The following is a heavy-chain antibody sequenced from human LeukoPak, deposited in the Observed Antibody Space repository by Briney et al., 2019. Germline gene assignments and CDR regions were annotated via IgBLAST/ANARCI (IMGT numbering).Heavy chain of an antibody. CDR1: GGSISSYY. CDR3: ARGDGVTVTIFDY. D-gene: IGHD4-17*01. Sequence: SETLSLTCTVSGGSISSYYWSWIRQPPGKGLEWIGYIYYSGSTNYNPSLKSRVTISVDTSKNQFSLKLSSVTAADTAVYYCARGDGVTVTIFDYWGQGTLVTVSS. J-gene: IGHJ4*02. V-gene: IGHV4-59*01. CDR2: IYYSGST.